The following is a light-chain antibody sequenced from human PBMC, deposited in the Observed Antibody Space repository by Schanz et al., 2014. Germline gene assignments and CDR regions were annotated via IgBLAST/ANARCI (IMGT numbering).Light chain of an antibody. J-gene: IGKJ4*01. CDR2: GAS. V-gene: IGKV3-20*01. CDR1: QSVNSRY. CDR3: QQYSGTPYA. Sequence: PGERGTLSCRASQSVNSRYLAWYQQKPGQAPRLLIFGASRRASGIPDRFSGSGSGTDFTLTISSLQAEDVAVYYCQQYSGTPYAFGGGTRVEIK.